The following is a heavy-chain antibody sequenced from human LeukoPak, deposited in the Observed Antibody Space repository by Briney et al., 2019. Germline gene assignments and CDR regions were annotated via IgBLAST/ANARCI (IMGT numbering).Heavy chain of an antibody. CDR2: IYYSGST. J-gene: IGHJ5*02. CDR3: ARHELRRYFDWLMREWSYNWFDP. Sequence: KSSETLSLTCTVSGGSISSSSYYWGWIRQPPGKGLEWIGSIYYSGSTYYNPSLKSRVTISVDTSKNQFSLKLSSVTAADTAVYYCARHELRRYFDWLMREWSYNWFDPWGQGTLVTVSS. CDR1: GGSISSSSYY. D-gene: IGHD3-9*01. V-gene: IGHV4-39*01.